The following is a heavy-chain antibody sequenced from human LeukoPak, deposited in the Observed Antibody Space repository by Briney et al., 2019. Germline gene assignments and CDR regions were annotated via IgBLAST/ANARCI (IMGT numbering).Heavy chain of an antibody. D-gene: IGHD6-19*01. J-gene: IGHJ5*02. V-gene: IGHV4-38-2*02. CDR3: ARRIAVAGPTTNWFDP. Sequence: SETLSLTCTVSGYSISTGYYWDWIRQPPGKGLEWIGSIYYSGSTYYNPSLESRVTISVDTSKNQFSLKLSSVTAADTAVYYRARRIAVAGPTTNWFDPWGQGTLVTVSS. CDR2: IYYSGST. CDR1: GYSISTGYY.